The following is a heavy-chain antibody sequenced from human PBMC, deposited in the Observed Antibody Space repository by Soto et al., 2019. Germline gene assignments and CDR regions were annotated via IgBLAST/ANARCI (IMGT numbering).Heavy chain of an antibody. CDR3: ARRWSGTGY. V-gene: IGHV4-59*01. CDR2: IHNSGST. D-gene: IGHD3-10*01. Sequence: QVQLQESGPGLVKPSETLSLTCTVSGGSITSYYWSWIRQPPGKGLEWIGYIHNSGSTSYNPSLQSRVTISADVSKNQFSLDLRSVTAADTAVYYCARRWSGTGYWGHGTLVTVSS. J-gene: IGHJ4*01. CDR1: GGSITSYY.